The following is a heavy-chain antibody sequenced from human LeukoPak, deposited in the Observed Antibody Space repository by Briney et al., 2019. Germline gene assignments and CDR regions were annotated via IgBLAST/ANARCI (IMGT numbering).Heavy chain of an antibody. J-gene: IGHJ2*01. CDR2: IYHSGST. Sequence: SETLSLTCAVSGGSISSGGYSWSWIRQPPGKGLEWIGYIYHSGSTYYNPSLKSRVTISVDRSKNQFSLKLSSVTAADTAVYYCARDKTADGDYLSWYFDLWGRGTLVTVSS. D-gene: IGHD4-17*01. V-gene: IGHV4-30-2*01. CDR1: GGSISSGGYS. CDR3: ARDKTADGDYLSWYFDL.